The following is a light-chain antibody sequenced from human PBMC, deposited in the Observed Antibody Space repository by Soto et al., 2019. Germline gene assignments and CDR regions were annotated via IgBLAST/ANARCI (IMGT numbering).Light chain of an antibody. J-gene: IGLJ2*01. CDR3: CSYAGSTTYVV. V-gene: IGLV2-23*01. CDR2: EGS. CDR1: SSDVGSYNL. Sequence: QSALTQPASVSGSPGQSITISCTGTSSDVGSYNLVSWYQQHPGKAPKLMIYEGSKRPSGVSNRFSGSKSGNTASLTISGRQDEDEVDYYCCSYAGSTTYVVFGGGTKLTVL.